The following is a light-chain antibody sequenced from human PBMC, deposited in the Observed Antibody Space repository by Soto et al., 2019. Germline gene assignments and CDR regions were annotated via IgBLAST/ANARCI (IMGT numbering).Light chain of an antibody. CDR2: DNN. J-gene: IGLJ2*01. CDR3: AAWDTSLGSVV. CDR1: SSNIGSNY. Sequence: QSVLTQPPSVSAAPGQKVTISCSGGSSNIGSNYVSWYQQVPGTAPKLLIYDNNKRPSGIPDRFAGSKSGTSATLDITGLQTGDEADYYCAAWDTSLGSVVFGGGTKLTVL. V-gene: IGLV1-51*01.